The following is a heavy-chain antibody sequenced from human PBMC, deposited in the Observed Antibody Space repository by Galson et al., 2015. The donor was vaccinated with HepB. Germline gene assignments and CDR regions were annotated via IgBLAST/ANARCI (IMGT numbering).Heavy chain of an antibody. D-gene: IGHD3-10*01. CDR2: IKQDGSEK. V-gene: IGHV3-7*03. CDR1: GFTFSSYW. J-gene: IGHJ4*02. CDR3: ARPRLWFGELLWDY. Sequence: SLRLSCAASGFTFSSYWMSWVRQAPGKGLEWVANIKQDGSEKYYVDSVKGRFTISRDNAKNSLYLQMNSLRAEDTAVYYCARPRLWFGELLWDYWGQGTLVTVSS.